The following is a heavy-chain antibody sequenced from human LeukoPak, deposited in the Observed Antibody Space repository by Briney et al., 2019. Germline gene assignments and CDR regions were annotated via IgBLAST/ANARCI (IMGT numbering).Heavy chain of an antibody. D-gene: IGHD3-10*01. Sequence: GGSLRLSCAASGFTFRSYTMDWVRQAPGKGLEWVSFITSGSSYIYYADSVRGRFTISRDDAKNSLYLQMNSLRAEDTAVYYCARGWLYYFDYWGQGSLVTVSS. CDR1: GFTFRSYT. CDR3: ARGWLYYFDY. J-gene: IGHJ4*02. V-gene: IGHV3-21*01. CDR2: ITSGSSYI.